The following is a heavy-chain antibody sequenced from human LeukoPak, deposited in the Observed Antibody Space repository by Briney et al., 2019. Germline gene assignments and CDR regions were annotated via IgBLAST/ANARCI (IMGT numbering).Heavy chain of an antibody. J-gene: IGHJ4*02. Sequence: GSLRLSCAASGFTVSSNYMSWVRQAPGKGLEWVSVIYSCGSTYYADSVKGRFTISRDNSKNTLYLQMNSLRAEDTAVYYCARDSEYYYDSSGYYYGGFDYWGQGTLVTVSS. CDR2: IYSCGST. CDR1: GFTVSSNY. D-gene: IGHD3-22*01. V-gene: IGHV3-66*03. CDR3: ARDSEYYYDSSGYYYGGFDY.